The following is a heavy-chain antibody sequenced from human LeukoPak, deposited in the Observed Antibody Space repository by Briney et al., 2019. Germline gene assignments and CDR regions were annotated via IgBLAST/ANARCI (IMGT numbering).Heavy chain of an antibody. CDR1: GFTFGSYA. J-gene: IGHJ4*02. CDR3: ARTRLYFDY. CDR2: ISFDGSSK. Sequence: PGGSLRLSCAASGFTFGSYAMHWVRQAPGKGLEWVAIISFDGSSKYYADSLKGRFTISRDNSKNTLCLQMNSLRAEDTAVYYCARTRLYFDYWGQGTLVTVSS. D-gene: IGHD6-6*01. V-gene: IGHV3-30-3*01.